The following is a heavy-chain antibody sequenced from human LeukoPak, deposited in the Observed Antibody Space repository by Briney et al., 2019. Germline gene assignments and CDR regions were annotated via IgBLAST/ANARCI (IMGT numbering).Heavy chain of an antibody. J-gene: IGHJ6*03. CDR2: IYPADSDT. CDR1: GYSFTNYW. D-gene: IGHD3-16*01. Sequence: GESLKISCKGSGYSFTNYWIGWVRQMPGKGLEWMGIIYPADSDTRYSPSFQDQVTISADKSISTAYLQWGSLKASDTAIYYCARHSDCRTSKCSGGNFYYMDVWGKGTTVTVSS. V-gene: IGHV5-51*01. CDR3: ARHSDCRTSKCSGGNFYYMDV.